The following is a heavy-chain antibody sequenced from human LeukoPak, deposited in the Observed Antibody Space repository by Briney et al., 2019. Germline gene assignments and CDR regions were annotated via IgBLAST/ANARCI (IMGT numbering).Heavy chain of an antibody. CDR3: ARPRLIAAEFDY. CDR1: GGSISSSSYY. Sequence: SETLSLTCTVSGGSISSSSYYWGWLRQPPGKGLEWIGSIYYSGSTYYNPSLKSRVTISVDTSKNQFSLKLSSVTAADTAVYYCARPRLIAAEFDYWGQGTLVTVSS. J-gene: IGHJ4*02. V-gene: IGHV4-39*01. D-gene: IGHD6-13*01. CDR2: IYYSGST.